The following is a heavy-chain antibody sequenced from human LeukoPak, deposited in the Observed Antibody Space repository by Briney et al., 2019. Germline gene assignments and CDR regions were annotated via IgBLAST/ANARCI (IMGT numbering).Heavy chain of an antibody. CDR1: GGSISSYY. CDR2: IYTSGST. J-gene: IGHJ4*02. CDR3: ARGPNMVRGVIIDY. Sequence: PSETLSLTCTVSGGSISSYYWSWIRQPAGKGLEWLGRIYTSGSTNYNPSLKSRVPMSVATSKNQFSLKLSSVTAADTAVYYCARGPNMVRGVIIDYWGQGTLVTVSS. D-gene: IGHD3-10*01. V-gene: IGHV4-4*07.